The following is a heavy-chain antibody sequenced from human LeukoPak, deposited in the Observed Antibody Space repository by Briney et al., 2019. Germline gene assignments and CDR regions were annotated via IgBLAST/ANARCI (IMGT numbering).Heavy chain of an antibody. CDR1: GXSXSSYY. CDR3: ATANEDAFDI. V-gene: IGHV4-59*08. D-gene: IGHD4/OR15-4a*01. Sequence: LSXTCTVSGXSXSSYYWSWIRQPPGKGLEWIGYIYYSGSTNYNPSLKSRVTISVDTSKNQFSLKLSSVTAADTAVYYCATANEDAFDIWGQGTMVTVSS. J-gene: IGHJ3*02. CDR2: IYYSGST.